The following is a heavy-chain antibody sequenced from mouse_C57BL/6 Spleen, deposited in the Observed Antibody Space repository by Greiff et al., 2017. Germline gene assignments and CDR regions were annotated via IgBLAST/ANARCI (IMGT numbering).Heavy chain of an antibody. D-gene: IGHD2-3*01. Sequence: EVQLQQPGPELVKPGASVKISCKASGYTFTDYYMHWVKQSPGKSLEWIGDINPNNGGTSYNEKFKGKATLTVDKASSTAYMELRSLTSEASAVYDCASAWLLFYWYVDVWGTGTTVTVSA. CDR2: INPNNGGT. CDR3: ASAWLLFYWYVDV. V-gene: IGHV1-26*01. CDR1: GYTFTDYY. J-gene: IGHJ1*03.